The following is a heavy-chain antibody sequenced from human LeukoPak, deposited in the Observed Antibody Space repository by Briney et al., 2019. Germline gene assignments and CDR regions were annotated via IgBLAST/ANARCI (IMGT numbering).Heavy chain of an antibody. D-gene: IGHD5-12*01. Sequence: SETLSLTCTVSGASISSTTYYWGWIRQPPGKGLEWIGNIFYSGNTYYNPSLKSRVTISVDTSNNQFSLRLISVTAADTAVYYCAGVYRYNGLNYYFDYWGQGTLVSVSS. CDR1: GASISSTTYY. CDR3: AGVYRYNGLNYYFDY. J-gene: IGHJ4*02. V-gene: IGHV4-39*01. CDR2: IFYSGNT.